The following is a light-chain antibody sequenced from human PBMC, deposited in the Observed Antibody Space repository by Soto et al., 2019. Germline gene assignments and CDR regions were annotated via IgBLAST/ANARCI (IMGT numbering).Light chain of an antibody. Sequence: QSALTQPASVSGSPGQSITISCTGTSSDVGTYNFVSWYQLHPDKAPKLIIYEGTKRPSGVSNRFSGSKSGNTASLTISGLQAEDGSDYYCCSYAGSTTPWVFGGGTKLTVL. V-gene: IGLV2-23*01. J-gene: IGLJ3*02. CDR2: EGT. CDR1: SSDVGTYNF. CDR3: CSYAGSTTPWV.